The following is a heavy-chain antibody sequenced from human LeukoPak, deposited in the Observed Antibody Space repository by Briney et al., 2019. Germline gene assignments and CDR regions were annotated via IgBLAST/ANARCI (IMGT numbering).Heavy chain of an antibody. Sequence: GGSLRLSCTASGFTFSGSEMSWVRQTPGKGLEWLSNIRTDGTTTYYADSVKGRFTISRDNAENSLYLQMDRLRPDDTALYYWARSFGWHFDLWGRGTLVTVSS. CDR2: IRTDGTTT. CDR1: GFTFSGSE. CDR3: ARSFGWHFDL. D-gene: IGHD3-16*01. V-gene: IGHV3-48*03. J-gene: IGHJ2*01.